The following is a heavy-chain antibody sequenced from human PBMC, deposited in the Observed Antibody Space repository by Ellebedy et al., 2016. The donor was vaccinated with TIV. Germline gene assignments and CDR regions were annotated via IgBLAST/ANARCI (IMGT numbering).Heavy chain of an antibody. CDR3: ARDRSADCSSTSCYGIKGGYYYGMDV. V-gene: IGHV1-69*04. CDR2: IIPILGIA. CDR1: GGTFSSYA. J-gene: IGHJ6*02. Sequence: ASVKVSCKASGGTFSSYAISWVRQAPGQGLEWMGRIIPILGIANYAQKFQGRVTITADKSTSTAYMELSSLRSEDTAVYYCARDRSADCSSTSCYGIKGGYYYGMDVWGQGTTVTVSS. D-gene: IGHD2-2*01.